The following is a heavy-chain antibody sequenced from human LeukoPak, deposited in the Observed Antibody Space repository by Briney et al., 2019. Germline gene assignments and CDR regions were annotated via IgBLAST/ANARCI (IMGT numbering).Heavy chain of an antibody. CDR2: IYTGGST. D-gene: IGHD2-2*01. CDR3: ARDHIVVVPAAIYNWFDP. V-gene: IGHV4-61*02. CDR1: GGSISSGSYY. Sequence: SETLSLTCTVSGGSISSGSYYWSWIRQPAGKGLEWIGRIYTGGSTNYNPSLKSRVTISVDTSKNQFSLKLSSVTAADTAVYYCARDHIVVVPAAIYNWFDPWGQGTLVTVSS. J-gene: IGHJ5*02.